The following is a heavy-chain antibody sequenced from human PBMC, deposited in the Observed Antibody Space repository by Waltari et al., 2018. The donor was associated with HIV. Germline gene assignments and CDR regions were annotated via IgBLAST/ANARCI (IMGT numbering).Heavy chain of an antibody. D-gene: IGHD5-18*01. CDR2: MSASGGTT. CDR3: AKAVMETAVSSPVDC. Sequence: EVQLVESGGGLVQPGGSLRLSCTASGFTFNNFAMSWVRQAPGKGLEWVSVMSASGGTTYYADSVKGRFTVSRDNFKNTVYLQMNSLRAGDTAIYYCAKAVMETAVSSPVDCWGQGALVTVSS. J-gene: IGHJ4*02. V-gene: IGHV3-23*04. CDR1: GFTFNNFA.